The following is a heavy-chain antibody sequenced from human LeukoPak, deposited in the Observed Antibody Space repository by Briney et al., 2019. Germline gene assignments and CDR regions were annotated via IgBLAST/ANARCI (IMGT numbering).Heavy chain of an antibody. CDR3: ARTTVTTRGPWWYFDL. Sequence: PSETLSLTCTVSGGSISSYYWSWIRQPPGKGLEWIGYIYYSGSTNYNPSLKSRVTISVDTSKNQLSLKLSSVTAADTAVYYCARTTVTTRGPWWYFDLWGRGTLVTVSS. V-gene: IGHV4-59*08. CDR2: IYYSGST. CDR1: GGSISSYY. D-gene: IGHD4-17*01. J-gene: IGHJ2*01.